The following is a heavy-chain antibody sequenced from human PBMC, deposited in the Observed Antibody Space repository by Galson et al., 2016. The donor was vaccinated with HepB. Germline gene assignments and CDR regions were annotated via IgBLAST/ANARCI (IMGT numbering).Heavy chain of an antibody. Sequence: SLRLSCAGSGFPFSNYAMTWVRQAPGKGLEWVSFTSGRGDNTYYADSVKGRFIMSRDNSKNTLYLHMSGLRAEDSALYYCARCQESGAPIFGAVSKWGQGILVTVSS. CDR3: ARCQESGAPIFGAVSK. J-gene: IGHJ4*02. D-gene: IGHD3-3*01. CDR2: TSGRGDNT. CDR1: GFPFSNYA. V-gene: IGHV3-23*01.